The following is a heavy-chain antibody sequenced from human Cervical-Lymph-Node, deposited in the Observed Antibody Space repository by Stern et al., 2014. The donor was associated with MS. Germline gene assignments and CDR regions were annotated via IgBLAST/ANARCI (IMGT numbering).Heavy chain of an antibody. V-gene: IGHV1-69*01. D-gene: IGHD6-13*01. Sequence: VQLVESGAEATKPGSSVKVSCKASGGTFSKFPSSWVRQAPGQGLEWMGGIFPVFGTPTYAQEFRGMVTITADVSTSTVYMELSSLRSDDTAVYYCALSSETSDRWYSLGYDLWGRGTLVTVS. CDR2: IFPVFGTP. CDR1: GGTFSKFP. J-gene: IGHJ5*02. CDR3: ALSSETSDRWYSLGYDL.